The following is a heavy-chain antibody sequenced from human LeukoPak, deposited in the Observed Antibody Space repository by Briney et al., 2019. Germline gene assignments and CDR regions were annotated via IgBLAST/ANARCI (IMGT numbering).Heavy chain of an antibody. Sequence: PGGSLRLSCAASGLTFSNYAMSWVRQAPGKGLEWVSSISSSSSYIYYADSVKGRFTISRDNAKNSLYLQMNSLRAEDTAVYYCATYYSSGWSVYGPTYYYYGMDVWGQGTTVTVSS. CDR2: ISSSSSYI. J-gene: IGHJ6*02. CDR3: ATYYSSGWSVYGPTYYYYGMDV. CDR1: GLTFSNYA. V-gene: IGHV3-21*01. D-gene: IGHD6-19*01.